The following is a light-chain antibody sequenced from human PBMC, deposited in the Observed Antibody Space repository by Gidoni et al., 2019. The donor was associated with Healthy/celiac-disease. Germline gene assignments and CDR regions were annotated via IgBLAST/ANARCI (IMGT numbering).Light chain of an antibody. V-gene: IGKV1-33*01. Sequence: DIQMTQSPSSLSASVGDRVTITCQASQDITNYLNWYQLKPGKAPKLLIFDASNLEIGVPSRFSGSGSGTDFTFTISSLQPEDFATYYCQQYDNLPLTFGGGTKVEIK. CDR3: QQYDNLPLT. CDR2: DAS. CDR1: QDITNY. J-gene: IGKJ4*01.